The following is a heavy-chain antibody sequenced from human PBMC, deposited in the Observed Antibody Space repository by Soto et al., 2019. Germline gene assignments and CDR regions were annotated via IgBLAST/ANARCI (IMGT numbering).Heavy chain of an antibody. CDR3: ARVAVAGLYYFDY. CDR1: GGSISSYY. D-gene: IGHD6-19*01. Sequence: SETLSLTCTVSGGSISSYYWSWIRQPPGKGLEWIGYIYYSGSTNYNPSLKSRVTISVDTSKNQFSLKLSSVTAADTAVYYWARVAVAGLYYFDYWGQGTLVTVSS. CDR2: IYYSGST. V-gene: IGHV4-59*01. J-gene: IGHJ4*02.